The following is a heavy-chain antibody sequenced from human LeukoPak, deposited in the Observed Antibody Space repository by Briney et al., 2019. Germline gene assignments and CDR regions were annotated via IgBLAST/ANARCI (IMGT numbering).Heavy chain of an antibody. CDR3: AKDRGVGDIVVVPAEAFDI. CDR2: ISGSGGST. D-gene: IGHD2-2*01. J-gene: IGHJ3*02. Sequence: GGSLRLSCAASGFTFSSYAMSWVRQAPGKGLEWVSAISGSGGSTYYADSVKGRFTISRDNPKNTLYLQMNSLRAEDTAVYYCAKDRGVGDIVVVPAEAFDIWGQGTMVTVSS. V-gene: IGHV3-23*01. CDR1: GFTFSSYA.